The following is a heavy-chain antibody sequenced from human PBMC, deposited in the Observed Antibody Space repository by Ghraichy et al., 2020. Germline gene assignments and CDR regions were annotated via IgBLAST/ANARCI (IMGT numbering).Heavy chain of an antibody. V-gene: IGHV3-30*04. CDR1: GFTFSSYA. Sequence: GGSLRLSCAASGFTFSSYAMHWVRQAPGKGLEWVAVISYDGSNKYYADSVKGRFTISRDNSKNTLYLQMNSLRAEDTAVYYCARGLYYFDSSGYYRDFDYWGQGTLVTVSS. D-gene: IGHD3-22*01. CDR3: ARGLYYFDSSGYYRDFDY. CDR2: ISYDGSNK. J-gene: IGHJ4*02.